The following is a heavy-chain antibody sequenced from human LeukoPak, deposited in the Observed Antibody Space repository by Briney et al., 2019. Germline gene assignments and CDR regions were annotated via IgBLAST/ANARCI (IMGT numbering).Heavy chain of an antibody. CDR2: IYSGGST. J-gene: IGHJ6*02. Sequence: PGGSLRLSCAASGFTVSSNYMSWVRQAPGKGLEWVSVIYSGGSTYYADSVKGRFTISRDNSKNTLYLQMNSLRAEDTAVYYCARDKIAAAGTSRFRYYYYGMDVWGQGTTVTVPS. CDR3: ARDKIAAAGTSRFRYYYYGMDV. D-gene: IGHD6-13*01. CDR1: GFTVSSNY. V-gene: IGHV3-53*01.